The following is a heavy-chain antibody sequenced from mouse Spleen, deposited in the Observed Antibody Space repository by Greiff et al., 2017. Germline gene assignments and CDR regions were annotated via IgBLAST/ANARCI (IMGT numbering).Heavy chain of an antibody. CDR1: GYTFTSYW. Sequence: EVKVVESGTVLARPGASVKMSCKTSGYTFTSYWMHWVKQRPGQGLEWIGAIYPGNSDTSYNQKFKGKAKLTAVTSASTAYMELSSLTNEDSAVYYCTRKSSSDYAMDYWGQGTSVTVSS. D-gene: IGHD1-1*01. CDR3: TRKSSSDYAMDY. V-gene: IGHV1-5*01. CDR2: IYPGNSDT. J-gene: IGHJ4*01.